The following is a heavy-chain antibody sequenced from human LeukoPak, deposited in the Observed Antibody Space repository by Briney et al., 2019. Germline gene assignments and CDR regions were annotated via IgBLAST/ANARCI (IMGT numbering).Heavy chain of an antibody. CDR1: GYTFTGYY. Sequence: GASVKVSCKASGYTFTGYYMHWVRQAPGQGLEWMGWINPNSGGTNYAQKFQGWVTMTRDTSISTAYMELSSLRSEDTAVYYCATYCSSTSCNVENGDYWGQGTLVTVSS. D-gene: IGHD2-2*01. CDR2: INPNSGGT. J-gene: IGHJ4*02. CDR3: ATYCSSTSCNVENGDY. V-gene: IGHV1-2*04.